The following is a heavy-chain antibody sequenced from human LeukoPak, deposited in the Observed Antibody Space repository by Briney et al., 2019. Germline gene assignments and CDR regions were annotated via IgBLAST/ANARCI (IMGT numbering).Heavy chain of an antibody. J-gene: IGHJ4*02. CDR3: ARRQYYDSTGYFVY. CDR1: GNSISSDDW. D-gene: IGHD3-22*01. V-gene: IGHV4-4*02. Sequence: SGTLSLTCTVSGNSISSDDWWTWARQPPGRGLEWIGEIYHRGSTNYNPSLKSRVTISIDKSRNQFSLMLSSVTAADTAVYYCARRQYYDSTGYFVYWGQGTLVTVSS. CDR2: IYHRGST.